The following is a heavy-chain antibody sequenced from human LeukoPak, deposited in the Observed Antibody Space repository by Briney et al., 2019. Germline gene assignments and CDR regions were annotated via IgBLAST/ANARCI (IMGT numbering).Heavy chain of an antibody. J-gene: IGHJ6*03. D-gene: IGHD6-19*01. CDR2: ISGTGGST. Sequence: PGGSLRLSCAASGFTFSTYAMTWVRQAPGKGLEWVSLISGTGGSTYYADSVKGRFTISRDNSKNTLYLQMNGLRAEDTAVYYCAKDSTSSGWFGYYYYYYMDVWGKGTTVTVSS. V-gene: IGHV3-23*01. CDR1: GFTFSTYA. CDR3: AKDSTSSGWFGYYYYYYMDV.